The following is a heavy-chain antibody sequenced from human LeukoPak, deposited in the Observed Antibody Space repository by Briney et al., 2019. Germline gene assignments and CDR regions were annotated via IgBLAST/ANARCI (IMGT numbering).Heavy chain of an antibody. J-gene: IGHJ6*04. Sequence: GGSLRLSCAAFGFTFSSYWMSWDRQAPGKGLEWVANIKQDGSEKYYVDSVKGRFTISRDNAKNSLYLQMNSLRAEDTAVYYCAELGITMIGGVWGKGTTVTISS. CDR2: IKQDGSEK. D-gene: IGHD3-10*02. CDR1: GFTFSSYW. V-gene: IGHV3-7*01. CDR3: AELGITMIGGV.